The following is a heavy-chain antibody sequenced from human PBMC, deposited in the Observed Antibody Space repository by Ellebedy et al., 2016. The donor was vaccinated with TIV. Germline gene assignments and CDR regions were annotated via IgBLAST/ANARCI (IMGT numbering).Heavy chain of an antibody. D-gene: IGHD4-17*01. Sequence: GESLKISCAASGFSFRNYWMTWVRQAPGKGLEWVANINQDGSDKYYVDSVKGRFTISRDNAKNSLYLEMNSLRAEDTAVYYCATDGSYGDYLSPAHAFEIWGQGTVVAVSS. CDR2: INQDGSDK. CDR3: ATDGSYGDYLSPAHAFEI. V-gene: IGHV3-7*01. J-gene: IGHJ3*02. CDR1: GFSFRNYW.